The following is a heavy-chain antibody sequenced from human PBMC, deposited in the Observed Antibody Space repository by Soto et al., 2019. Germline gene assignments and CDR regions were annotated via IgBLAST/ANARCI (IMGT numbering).Heavy chain of an antibody. J-gene: IGHJ4*02. CDR3: ATDTRLEY. CDR1: GFTVSNNY. Sequence: EVQLVETGGGLIQPGGSLRLSCAASGFTVSNNYMSWVRQAPGKGLEWVSLIYSGGSTFYADSVKGRFTISRDNSKNRLFLQMNSRGAEDTAVYFCATDTRLEYWGQGTVVTVSS. V-gene: IGHV3-53*02. D-gene: IGHD2-2*01. CDR2: IYSGGST.